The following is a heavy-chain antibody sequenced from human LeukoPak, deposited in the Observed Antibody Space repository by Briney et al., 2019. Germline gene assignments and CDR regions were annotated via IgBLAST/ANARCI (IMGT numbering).Heavy chain of an antibody. Sequence: GGSLRLSCAASGFTFSSYGMSWVRTQAPGKGLEWVSAISGSAGSTYYADSVKGRFTISRDNSKNTLYLQMNSLRAEDTAVYYCARTYYDFWSGYYYFDYWGQGTLVTVSS. CDR2: ISGSAGST. J-gene: IGHJ4*02. V-gene: IGHV3-23*01. D-gene: IGHD3-3*01. CDR3: ARTYYDFWSGYYYFDY. CDR1: GFTFSSYG.